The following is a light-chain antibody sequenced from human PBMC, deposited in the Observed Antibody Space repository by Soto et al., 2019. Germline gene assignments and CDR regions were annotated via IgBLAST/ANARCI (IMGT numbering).Light chain of an antibody. CDR1: SCNIGADFD. CDR2: GNT. Sequence: QSALTQPPSASGGPGQRITISCTGSSCNIGADFDVYWYQQLPGAAPKLLIYGNTNRPSGVPNGFSGSKSGTSASLAITGLQAEDEADYYCQSYDRSLTGVFGTGTKVTVL. V-gene: IGLV1-40*01. CDR3: QSYDRSLTGV. J-gene: IGLJ1*01.